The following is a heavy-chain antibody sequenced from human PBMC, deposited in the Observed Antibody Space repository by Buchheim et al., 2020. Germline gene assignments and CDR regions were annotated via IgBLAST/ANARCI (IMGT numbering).Heavy chain of an antibody. Sequence: QVQLVQSGAEVKKPGASVKVSCKASGYTFTSYYMHWVRQAPGQGLEWMGIINPSGGSTSYAQKFQGRVTMTRDTSTSTVYMELSSLRSEDTAVYYCARDSTVYSSSWYGPWAEYYYYYMDVWGKGTT. J-gene: IGHJ6*03. V-gene: IGHV1-46*01. CDR1: GYTFTSYY. D-gene: IGHD6-13*01. CDR2: INPSGGST. CDR3: ARDSTVYSSSWYGPWAEYYYYYMDV.